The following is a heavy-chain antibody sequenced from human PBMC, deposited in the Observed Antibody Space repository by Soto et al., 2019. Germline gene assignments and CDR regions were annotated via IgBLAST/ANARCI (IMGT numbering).Heavy chain of an antibody. Sequence: QVQLVQSGAEVKKPGSSVKVSCKASGGIFSSYIISWVRQAPGQGLEWMGRIIPILGIANYAQKFQGRVTITADKSTSTAYMELSSLRSEDTAVYYCANSYRYCSGGSCHLDYWGQGTLVTVSS. CDR1: GGIFSSYI. V-gene: IGHV1-69*02. D-gene: IGHD2-15*01. CDR2: IIPILGIA. CDR3: ANSYRYCSGGSCHLDY. J-gene: IGHJ4*02.